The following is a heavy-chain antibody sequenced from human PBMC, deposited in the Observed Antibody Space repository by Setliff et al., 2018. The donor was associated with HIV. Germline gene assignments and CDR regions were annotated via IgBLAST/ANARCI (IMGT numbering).Heavy chain of an antibody. V-gene: IGHV4-4*02. CDR1: GGSISSSNW. D-gene: IGHD3-10*01. Sequence: SETLSLTCAVSGGSISSSNWWTWVRQPPGKGLEWIGESYHSGSTNYNPSLKSRVTISLDKSKNQFSLKLSSVTAADTAVYYCAREGDIGVVRGVIYFDYWGQGTLVTVSS. J-gene: IGHJ4*02. CDR2: SYHSGST. CDR3: AREGDIGVVRGVIYFDY.